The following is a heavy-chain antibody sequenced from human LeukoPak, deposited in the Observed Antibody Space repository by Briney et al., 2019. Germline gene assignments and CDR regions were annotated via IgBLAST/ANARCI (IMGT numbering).Heavy chain of an antibody. J-gene: IGHJ4*02. Sequence: GRSLRLSCAASGFNFDDYAMHWVRQAPGKGLEWVSGITWTGGGIEYADAVKGRFTISRDNAKNSLYLQMNSLRAEDTAVYYCARETPYSSSWTVFDYWGQGTLVTVSS. V-gene: IGHV3-9*01. CDR3: ARETPYSSSWTVFDY. CDR2: ITWTGGGI. CDR1: GFNFDDYA. D-gene: IGHD6-13*01.